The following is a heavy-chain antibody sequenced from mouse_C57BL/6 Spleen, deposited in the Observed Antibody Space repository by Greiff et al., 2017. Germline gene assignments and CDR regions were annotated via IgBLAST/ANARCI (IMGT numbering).Heavy chain of an antibody. CDR2: IRNKANNHAT. Sequence: EVQRVESGGGLVQPGGSMKLSCAASGFTFSDAWMDWVRQSPEKGLEWVAEIRNKANNHATYYAESVKGRFTISRDDSKSSVYLQMNSLRAEDTGIYYCTRGTTVDDAMDYWGQGTSVTVSS. D-gene: IGHD1-1*01. CDR1: GFTFSDAW. J-gene: IGHJ4*01. V-gene: IGHV6-6*01. CDR3: TRGTTVDDAMDY.